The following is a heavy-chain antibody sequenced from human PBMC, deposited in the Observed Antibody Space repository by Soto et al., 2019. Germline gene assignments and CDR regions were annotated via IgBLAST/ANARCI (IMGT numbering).Heavy chain of an antibody. CDR3: AVEYSSSSGAFDI. J-gene: IGHJ3*02. CDR2: ISGSGGST. V-gene: IGHV3-23*01. Sequence: GGSLRLSCAASGFTFSSYAMSWVRQAPGKGLEWVSAISGSGGSTYYPDSVKGRFTISRDNSKNTLYLQMNSLRAEDTAVYYCAVEYSSSSGAFDIWGQGTMVTVSS. CDR1: GFTFSSYA. D-gene: IGHD6-6*01.